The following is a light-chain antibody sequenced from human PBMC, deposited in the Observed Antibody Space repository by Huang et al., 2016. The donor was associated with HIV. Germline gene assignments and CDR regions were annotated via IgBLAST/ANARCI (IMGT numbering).Light chain of an antibody. CDR2: GAS. Sequence: EVLLTQSPATLSVSPGERATLSCRASQSVSTNLDWYHQKPGQAPMLLIYGASTRATGVPARFSGSGSGTEFTLTISSLQSEDSAVYYCQQYNSWPPLFTFGPGTKVDIK. CDR1: QSVSTN. CDR3: QQYNSWPPLFT. J-gene: IGKJ3*01. V-gene: IGKV3-15*01.